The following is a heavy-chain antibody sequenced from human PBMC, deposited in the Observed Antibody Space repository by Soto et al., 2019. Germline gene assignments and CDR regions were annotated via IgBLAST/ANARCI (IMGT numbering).Heavy chain of an antibody. CDR2: IIPIFGTA. D-gene: IGHD6-13*01. CDR1: GGTFSSYA. Sequence: QVQLVQSGAEVKKPGSSVKVSCKASGGTFSSYAISWVRQAPGQGLEWMGGIIPIFGTANYAQKFQGRVTITADESTSTAYRELGSLRSEDTAVYYCARGGDSSPPSPPYYYYGRDVWGQGTTVTLSS. V-gene: IGHV1-69*12. CDR3: ARGGDSSPPSPPYYYYGRDV. J-gene: IGHJ6*02.